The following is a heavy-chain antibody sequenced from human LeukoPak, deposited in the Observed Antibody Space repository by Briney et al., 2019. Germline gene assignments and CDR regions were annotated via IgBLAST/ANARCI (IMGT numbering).Heavy chain of an antibody. CDR3: ARDKTRGLGYSYSKSVNYFDY. D-gene: IGHD5-18*01. Sequence: GGSLRLSCAASGFTFSSYWMSWVRQAPGKGLEWVANIKQDGSEKYYVDSVKGRFTISRDNAKNSLYLQINSLRAEDTAVYSCARDKTRGLGYSYSKSVNYFDYWGQGTLVTVSS. J-gene: IGHJ4*02. CDR2: IKQDGSEK. CDR1: GFTFSSYW. V-gene: IGHV3-7*01.